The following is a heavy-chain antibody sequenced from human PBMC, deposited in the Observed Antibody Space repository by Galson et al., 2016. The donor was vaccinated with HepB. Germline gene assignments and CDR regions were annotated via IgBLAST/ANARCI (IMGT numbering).Heavy chain of an antibody. J-gene: IGHJ4*02. Sequence: CAISGDSVSSSNAAWNWIRQSPSGGLEWLGRTYYRSKWYADYAVSVKSRISINPETSKNQFSLHLNSVTPEDTAVYFCARDAPQRGFNSGWSSLGFDYWGQGTLVTVSS. CDR2: TYYRSKWYA. CDR3: ARDAPQRGFNSGWSSLGFDY. D-gene: IGHD6-19*01. V-gene: IGHV6-1*01. CDR1: GDSVSSSNAA.